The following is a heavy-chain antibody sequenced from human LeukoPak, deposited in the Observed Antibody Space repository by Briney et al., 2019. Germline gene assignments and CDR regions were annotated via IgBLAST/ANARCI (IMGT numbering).Heavy chain of an antibody. CDR2: IYTSGST. Sequence: SETLSLTCTVSGGSISSYYWSWIRQPAGKGLEWIGRIYTSGSTNYNPSLKSRVTISVDTSKNQFSLKLSSVTAADTAVYYCARRATMVRGVPFDPWGQGTLVTVSS. V-gene: IGHV4-4*07. J-gene: IGHJ5*02. CDR3: ARRATMVRGVPFDP. D-gene: IGHD3-10*01. CDR1: GGSISSYY.